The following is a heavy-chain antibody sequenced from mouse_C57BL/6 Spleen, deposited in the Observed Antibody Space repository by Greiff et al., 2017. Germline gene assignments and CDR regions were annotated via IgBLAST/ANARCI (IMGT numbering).Heavy chain of an antibody. D-gene: IGHD2-4*01. CDR2: IYPGGGYT. J-gene: IGHJ3*01. CDR1: GYTFTNYW. CDR3: ARYDYDGSFAY. Sequence: QVQLQQSGAELVRPGTSVKMSCKASGYTFTNYWIGWAKQRPGHGLEWIGDIYPGGGYTNYNEKFKGKATLTADKSSSTAYMQFSSLTSEDSAIYYCARYDYDGSFAYWGQGTLVTVSA. V-gene: IGHV1-63*01.